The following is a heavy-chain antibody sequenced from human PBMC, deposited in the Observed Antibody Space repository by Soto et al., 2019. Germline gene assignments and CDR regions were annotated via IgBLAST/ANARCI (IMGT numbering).Heavy chain of an antibody. D-gene: IGHD4-4*01. CDR2: MNPNSGNT. Sequence: ASVKISCKASGYTFTSYDINWVRQATGQGLEWMGWMNPNSGNTDYAQKFQGRVTMNRNTSISTAYMELSSLRSEDTAVYYCAREVTTTEDWFDPWGQGTLVTVSS. V-gene: IGHV1-8*01. CDR1: GYTFTSYD. CDR3: AREVTTTEDWFDP. J-gene: IGHJ5*02.